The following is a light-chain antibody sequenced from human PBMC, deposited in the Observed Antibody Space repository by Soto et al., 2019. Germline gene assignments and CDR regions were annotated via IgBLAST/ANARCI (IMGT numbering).Light chain of an antibody. CDR1: QSVSNNY. CDR3: QQYKNWPL. J-gene: IGKJ5*01. V-gene: IGKV3-20*01. Sequence: EIVLTQSPGTLSLSPGERATLSCRASQSVSNNYLAWYQQKPGQAPRLLIYGASNRATGIPDRFSGSGSGTDFTLTISRLEPEDFAVYYCQQYKNWPLFGQGTRLDI. CDR2: GAS.